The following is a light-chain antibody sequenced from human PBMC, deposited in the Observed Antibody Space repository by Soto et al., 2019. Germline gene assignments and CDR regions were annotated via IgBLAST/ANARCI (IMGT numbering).Light chain of an antibody. CDR1: QNIVRY. J-gene: IGKJ3*01. CDR3: QQYGGSPLT. Sequence: DIQMTQSPSSLSASLGDRVTITCRASQNIVRYLNWYHQKPGKAPQLLIYAASSLQSGVPSRFSGSGSGTDFTLTISSLQPEDFATYYCQQYGGSPLTFGPGTKVEIK. V-gene: IGKV1-39*01. CDR2: AAS.